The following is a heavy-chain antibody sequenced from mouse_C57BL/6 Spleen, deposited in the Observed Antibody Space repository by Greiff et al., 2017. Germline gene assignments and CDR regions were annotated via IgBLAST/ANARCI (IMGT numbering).Heavy chain of an antibody. D-gene: IGHD4-1*01. J-gene: IGHJ4*01. CDR2: INPNNGGT. CDR3: ARGGLTGNYYAMDY. V-gene: IGHV1-22*01. CDR1: GYTFTDYN. Sequence: EVQLQESGPELVKPGASVKMSCKASGYTFTDYNMHWVKQSPGKSLEWIGYINPNNGGTSYNQKFKGKATLTVNKSSSTAYMELRSLTSEDSAVYYCARGGLTGNYYAMDYWGQGTSVTVSS.